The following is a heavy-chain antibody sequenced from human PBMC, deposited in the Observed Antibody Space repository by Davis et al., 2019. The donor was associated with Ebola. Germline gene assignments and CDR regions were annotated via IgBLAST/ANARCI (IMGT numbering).Heavy chain of an antibody. J-gene: IGHJ4*02. CDR2: INHSGST. V-gene: IGHV4-34*01. Sequence: MPSELLSSTCDLHGGSFTGYYWSWIPQLPGKGLEWIGEINHSGSTNYNPSLKSRVTISVDTSKNQYSLKRSSVTAADTAVYYCARHDFGRDGYNLPDYWGQGTLVTVSS. CDR1: GGSFTGYY. CDR3: ARHDFGRDGYNLPDY. D-gene: IGHD5-24*01.